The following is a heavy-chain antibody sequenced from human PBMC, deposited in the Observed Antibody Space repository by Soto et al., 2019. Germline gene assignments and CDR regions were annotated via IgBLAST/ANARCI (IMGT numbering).Heavy chain of an antibody. CDR3: ARVMGGTLHWWFDP. Sequence: EVLLVDSGGGLVQPGGSLRLSCAASGFTFSDQHLDWVRQAPGKGLEWVGRAGNKPSSYTTQYAASVKGRFTISRDNSKNSLYLQMNSLKSEDTAVYYCARVMGGTLHWWFDPLGQGTLVTVSS. V-gene: IGHV3-72*01. D-gene: IGHD1-26*01. J-gene: IGHJ5*02. CDR1: GFTFSDQH. CDR2: AGNKPSSYTT.